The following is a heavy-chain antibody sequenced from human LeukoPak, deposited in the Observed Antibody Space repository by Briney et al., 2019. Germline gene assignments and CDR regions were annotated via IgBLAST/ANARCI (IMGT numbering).Heavy chain of an antibody. D-gene: IGHD3-22*01. CDR1: GFTFSSYG. V-gene: IGHV3-30*03. J-gene: IGHJ3*02. CDR3: ALSRYYYDSSGYYSGAFDI. Sequence: GGSLRLSCAASGFTFSSYGMHWVRQAPGKRLEWVAGIPYDGSNKYYADSVKGRFTISRDNSKNTLYLQMNSLRAEDTAVYYCALSRYYYDSSGYYSGAFDIWGQGTMVTVSS. CDR2: IPYDGSNK.